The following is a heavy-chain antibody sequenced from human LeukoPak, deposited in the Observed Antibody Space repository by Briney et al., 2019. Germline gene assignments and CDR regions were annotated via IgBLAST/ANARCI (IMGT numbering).Heavy chain of an antibody. V-gene: IGHV3-23*01. Sequence: GGSLRLSCAASGFTFSSYAMSWVRQAPGKGLEWVSAISGSGGSTYYADSVKGRFTISRDNSKNTLYLQMNSLRAEDTAVYYCAKAGWGCSSTSCYGGTGFDPWGQGTLVTVSS. CDR1: GFTFSSYA. CDR2: ISGSGGST. J-gene: IGHJ5*02. CDR3: AKAGWGCSSTSCYGGTGFDP. D-gene: IGHD2-2*01.